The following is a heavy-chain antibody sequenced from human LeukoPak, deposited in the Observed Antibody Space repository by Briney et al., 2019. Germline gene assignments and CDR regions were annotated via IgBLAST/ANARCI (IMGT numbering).Heavy chain of an antibody. CDR2: ISGSGGST. J-gene: IGHJ3*02. D-gene: IGHD5-24*01. V-gene: IGHV3-23*01. CDR1: GFTFGSYA. CDR3: AKDQVWLNDAFDI. Sequence: GGSLRLSCAASGFTFGSYAMSWVRQAPGKGLEWVSAISGSGGSTYYADSVKGRFTISRDNSKNTLYLQMNSLRAEDTAVYYCAKDQVWLNDAFDIWGQGTMVTVSS.